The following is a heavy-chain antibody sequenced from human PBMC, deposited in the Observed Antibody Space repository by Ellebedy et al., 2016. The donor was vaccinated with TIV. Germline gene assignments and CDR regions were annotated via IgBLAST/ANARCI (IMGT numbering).Heavy chain of an antibody. J-gene: IGHJ5*02. V-gene: IGHV3-11*01. D-gene: IGHD6-13*01. CDR1: GFIFSDHY. CDR2: ISGGGGSI. Sequence: GESLKISXEASGFIFSDHYMSWIRQAPGKGLEWVSYISGGGGSIYYADSVKGRFTVSRDNARNSVFLQMDSLRADDTAVYYCAKAGSEIARTWGQGILVTVSS. CDR3: AKAGSEIART.